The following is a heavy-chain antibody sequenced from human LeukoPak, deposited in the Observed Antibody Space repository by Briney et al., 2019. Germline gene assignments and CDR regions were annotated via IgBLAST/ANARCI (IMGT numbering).Heavy chain of an antibody. Sequence: GGSLRLSCAASGFTFSSYGMHWVRQAPGKGLEWVAVISYDGSNKYYADSVKGRFTISRDNSKNTLYLQMNSLRAEDTAVYYCAKDITGIDDYWGQGTLVTVSS. CDR3: AKDITGIDDY. J-gene: IGHJ4*02. CDR1: GFTFSSYG. D-gene: IGHD2-8*02. V-gene: IGHV3-30*18. CDR2: ISYDGSNK.